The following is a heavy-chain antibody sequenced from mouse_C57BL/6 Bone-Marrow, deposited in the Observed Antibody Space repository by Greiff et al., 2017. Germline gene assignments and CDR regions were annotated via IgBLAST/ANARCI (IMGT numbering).Heavy chain of an antibody. J-gene: IGHJ3*01. V-gene: IGHV5-17*01. CDR2: ISSGSSTI. CDR1: GFTFSDYG. CDR3: DRSIYYYGWFAY. Sequence: EVNLMESGGGLVKPGGSLKLSCAASGFTFSDYGMHWVRQAPEKGLEWVAYISSGSSTIYYADTVKGRFTISRDNAKNTLFLKMTSLRSEDTAMYYCDRSIYYYGWFAYWGQGTLVTVSA. D-gene: IGHD1-1*01.